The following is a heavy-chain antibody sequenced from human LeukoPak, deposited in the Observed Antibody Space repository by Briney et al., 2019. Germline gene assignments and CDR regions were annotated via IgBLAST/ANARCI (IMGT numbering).Heavy chain of an antibody. CDR3: ARHLLWFGEPDAFDI. CDR1: GGSISSYY. D-gene: IGHD3-10*01. CDR2: VYYSGST. Sequence: SETLSLTCTVSGGSISSYYWSWIRQPPGKGLEWIGSVYYSGSTNYSPSLKSRATISIDTSKNQFSLKLSSVTAADTAVYYCARHLLWFGEPDAFDIWGQGTMVTVSS. J-gene: IGHJ3*02. V-gene: IGHV4-59*08.